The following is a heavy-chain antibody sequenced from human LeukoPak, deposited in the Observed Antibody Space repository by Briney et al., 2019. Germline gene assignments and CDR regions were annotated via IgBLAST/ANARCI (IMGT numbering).Heavy chain of an antibody. J-gene: IGHJ5*02. CDR1: GGTFSSCA. V-gene: IGHV1-69*05. Sequence: SVKVSCKASGGTFSSCAISWVRQAPGQGLEWVGGSIPIFGTANYALKFQGRVTMTRDTSISTAYLELSRLRSDDTAVYYCASASGHWSYGYNGHWFDPWGQGTLVTVSS. D-gene: IGHD5-18*01. CDR2: SIPIFGTA. CDR3: ASASGHWSYGYNGHWFDP.